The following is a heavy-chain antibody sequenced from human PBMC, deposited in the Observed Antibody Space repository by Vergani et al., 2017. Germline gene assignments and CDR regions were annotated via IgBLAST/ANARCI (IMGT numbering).Heavy chain of an antibody. V-gene: IGHV3-30-3*01. CDR3: VRDRVLCAGGRCYTEAWDY. D-gene: IGHD2-2*02. CDR2: ISFDGTNE. Sequence: QVQLVESGGGVVQPGTSLRLSCVVSGYALNRHAMYWVRQAPGKGLEWVVGISFDGTNEDYPDLVKGRFTISRDIAKNTLYLQVRSLRLEDTGVYHCVRDRVLCAGGRCYTEAWDYWGQGTLVTVSS. CDR1: GYALNRHA. J-gene: IGHJ4*02.